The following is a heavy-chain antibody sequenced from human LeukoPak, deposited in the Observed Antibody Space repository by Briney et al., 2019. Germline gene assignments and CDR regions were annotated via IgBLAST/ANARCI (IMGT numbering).Heavy chain of an antibody. Sequence: SETLSLTCTVSDGAIAGYSWSWIRQPPGKGLEWIGYIYYSGDTNYNPSLQSRVTVSVDTSKNQFSLKLTSVTAADTAVYYCVRGPYGSGISNWFDPWGQGALVIVSS. CDR1: DGAIAGYS. D-gene: IGHD3-10*01. J-gene: IGHJ5*02. V-gene: IGHV4-59*01. CDR3: VRGPYGSGISNWFDP. CDR2: IYYSGDT.